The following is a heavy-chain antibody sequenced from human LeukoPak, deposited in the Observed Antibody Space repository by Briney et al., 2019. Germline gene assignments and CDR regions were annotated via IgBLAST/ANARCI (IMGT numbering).Heavy chain of an antibody. CDR2: ISGSGGGT. CDR1: GFTFSSHA. CDR3: AKDLSTAIVVVTFDY. J-gene: IGHJ4*02. D-gene: IGHD3-22*01. Sequence: GGFLRLSCAASGFTFSSHAMSWVRQAPGKGLEWVSSISGSGGGTYYADSVKGRFTISSDNSKNTLYLQMNSLRAEDTAVYYCAKDLSTAIVVVTFDYWGQGTLVTVSS. V-gene: IGHV3-23*01.